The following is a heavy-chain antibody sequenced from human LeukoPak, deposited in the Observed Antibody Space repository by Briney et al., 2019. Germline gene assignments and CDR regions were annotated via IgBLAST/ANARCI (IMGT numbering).Heavy chain of an antibody. D-gene: IGHD5-24*01. Sequence: ASVKVPCKASSYRFTNFHIHWVRQAPGQGLEWMGGVAATGERTMYAQKFQGRLTVTRDTSTNTVYMDLYNLRSEDTAVYFCATILIGYNHFDYWGQGTQVIVS. CDR1: SYRFTNFH. CDR3: ATILIGYNHFDY. CDR2: VAATGERT. V-gene: IGHV1-46*01. J-gene: IGHJ4*01.